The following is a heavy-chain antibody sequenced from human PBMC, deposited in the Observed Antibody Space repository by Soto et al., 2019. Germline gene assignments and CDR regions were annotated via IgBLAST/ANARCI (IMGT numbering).Heavy chain of an antibody. D-gene: IGHD4-17*01. CDR3: ARDIDHYGRDDAFDI. Sequence: LRLSCAASGFTFSDYYMSWIRQAPGKGLEWVSYISSSGSTIYYADSVKGRFTISRDNAKNSLYLQMNSLRAEDTAVYYCARDIDHYGRDDAFDIWGQGTMVTVSS. V-gene: IGHV3-11*01. CDR1: GFTFSDYY. J-gene: IGHJ3*02. CDR2: ISSSGSTI.